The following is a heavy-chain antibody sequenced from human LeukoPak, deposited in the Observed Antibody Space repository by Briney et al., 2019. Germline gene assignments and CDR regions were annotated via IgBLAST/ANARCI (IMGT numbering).Heavy chain of an antibody. CDR1: GGSISSYY. CDR2: IYYSGST. D-gene: IGHD5-18*01. Sequence: SETLSLTCTVSGGSISSYYWSWIRQPPGKGLEWIGYIYYSGSTNYNPSLKSRVTISVDTSKNQFSLKLSSVTAADTAVYYCARGTIQLWFDYWGQGTLVTVSS. V-gene: IGHV4-59*01. CDR3: ARGTIQLWFDY. J-gene: IGHJ4*02.